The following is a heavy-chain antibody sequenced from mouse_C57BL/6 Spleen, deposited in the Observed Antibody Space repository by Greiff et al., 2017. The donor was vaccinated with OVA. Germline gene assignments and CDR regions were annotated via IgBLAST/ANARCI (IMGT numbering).Heavy chain of an antibody. D-gene: IGHD2-4*01. V-gene: IGHV1-53*01. CDR2: INPSNGGT. CDR1: GYTFTSYW. CDR3: AREIYYDYDRNFDY. Sequence: QVQLQQPGTELVKPGASVKLSCKASGYTFTSYWMHWVKQRPGQGLEWIGNINPSNGGTNYNEKFKSKATLTVDKSSSTAYMQLSSLTSDDSAVYYCAREIYYDYDRNFDYWGQGTTLTVSS. J-gene: IGHJ2*01.